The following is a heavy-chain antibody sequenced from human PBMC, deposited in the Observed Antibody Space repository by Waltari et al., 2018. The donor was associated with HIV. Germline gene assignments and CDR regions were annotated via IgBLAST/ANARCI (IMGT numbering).Heavy chain of an antibody. Sequence: QVQLVQSGAEVKRPGASVKVSCKASGSTFIDHYVFWVPRVPGPGLEWMGGVNPNGGATNYAQKFQGRITRTRDTAITPAYMGLSWLRSDDTAIFYCVRDRGLNGNGDIWGQGTLVTVSS. V-gene: IGHV1-2*02. CDR2: VNPNGGAT. CDR3: VRDRGLNGNGDI. J-gene: IGHJ4*02. CDR1: GSTFIDHY. D-gene: IGHD7-27*01.